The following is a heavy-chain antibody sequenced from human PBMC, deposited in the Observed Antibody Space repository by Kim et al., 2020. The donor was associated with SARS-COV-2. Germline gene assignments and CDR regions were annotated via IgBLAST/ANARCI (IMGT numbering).Heavy chain of an antibody. D-gene: IGHD6-6*01. V-gene: IGHV4-4*07. CDR2: IYTSGST. Sequence: SETLSLTCTVSGGSISSYYWSWIRQPAGKGLEWIGRIYTSGSTNYNPSLKSRVTMSVDTSKNQFSLKLSSVTAADTAVYYCARDRVIAARPYYYYGMDVWGQGTTVTVSS. CDR1: GGSISSYY. CDR3: ARDRVIAARPYYYYGMDV. J-gene: IGHJ6*02.